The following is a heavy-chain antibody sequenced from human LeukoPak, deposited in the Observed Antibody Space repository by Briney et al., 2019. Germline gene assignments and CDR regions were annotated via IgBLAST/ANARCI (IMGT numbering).Heavy chain of an antibody. CDR1: GGSFSGYY. V-gene: IGHV4-34*01. CDR3: ATETSPSAFDI. D-gene: IGHD1-14*01. J-gene: IGHJ3*02. Sequence: SETLSLTCAVYGGSFSGYYWSWIRQPPGKGLEWIGEINHSGSTNYNPSLKSRVTISVDTSKNQFSLKLSSVTAADTAVYYCATETSPSAFDIWGQGTMVTVSS. CDR2: INHSGST.